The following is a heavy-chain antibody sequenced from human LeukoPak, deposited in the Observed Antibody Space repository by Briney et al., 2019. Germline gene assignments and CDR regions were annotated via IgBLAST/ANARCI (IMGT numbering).Heavy chain of an antibody. V-gene: IGHV5-51*01. CDR3: ARGVKMATMGKALGFDY. D-gene: IGHD5-24*01. Sequence: GESLKISCKGSGYSFTSYWIGWVRQMPGKGLEWMGIIYPGDSDTRYSPSFQGQVTISADKSISTAYLQWSSLKASDTAMYYCARGVKMATMGKALGFDYWGQGTLVTVSS. CDR2: IYPGDSDT. CDR1: GYSFTSYW. J-gene: IGHJ4*02.